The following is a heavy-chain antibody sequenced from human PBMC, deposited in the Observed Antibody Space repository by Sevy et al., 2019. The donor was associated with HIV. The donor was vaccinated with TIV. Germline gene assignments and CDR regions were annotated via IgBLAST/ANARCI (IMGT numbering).Heavy chain of an antibody. CDR2: ITPMFGTA. CDR3: AKSISWYASFDS. J-gene: IGHJ4*02. D-gene: IGHD6-13*01. V-gene: IGHV1-69*13. CDR1: GRTFSNYA. Sequence: ASVKVSCKASGRTFSNYAISWVRQAPGQGFEWMGGITPMFGTANYVQKFQGRVTINADESTSTAYMELNSLRSEDTAIYYCAKSISWYASFDSWGQGTLVTVSS.